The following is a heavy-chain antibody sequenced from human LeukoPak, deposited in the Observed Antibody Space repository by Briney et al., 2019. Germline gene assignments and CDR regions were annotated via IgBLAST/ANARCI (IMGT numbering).Heavy chain of an antibody. CDR1: GFTFSNAW. V-gene: IGHV3-15*01. CDR3: RRGVVVTAHDAFDI. Sequence: PGGSLRLSCAASGFTFSNAWMSWVRQAPGKGLEWVGRIKSKTDGGTTGYAAPVKGRFTISRDDSKNTLYLQMNSLKTEDTAVYYCRRGVVVTAHDAFDIWGQGTMVTVSS. D-gene: IGHD2-21*02. J-gene: IGHJ3*02. CDR2: IKSKTDGGTT.